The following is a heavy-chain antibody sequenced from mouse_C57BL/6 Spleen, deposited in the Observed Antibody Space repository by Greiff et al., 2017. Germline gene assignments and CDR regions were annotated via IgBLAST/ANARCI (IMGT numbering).Heavy chain of an antibody. D-gene: IGHD1-1*01. CDR2: IRSKSNNYAT. CDR1: GFSFNTYA. V-gene: IGHV10-1*01. Sequence: EVKVEESCGGLVQPKGSLKLSCAASGFSFNTYAMNWVRQAPGKGLEWVARIRSKSNNYATYYADSVKDRFTISRDDSESMLYLQMNNLKTEDTAMYYCVSSSYLYWYFDVWGTGTTVTVSS. CDR3: VSSSYLYWYFDV. J-gene: IGHJ1*03.